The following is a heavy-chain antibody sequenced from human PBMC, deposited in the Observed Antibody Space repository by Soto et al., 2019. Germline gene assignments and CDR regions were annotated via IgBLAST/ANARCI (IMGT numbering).Heavy chain of an antibody. CDR1: DFTFSNAR. D-gene: IGHD1-1*01. CDR3: STGGYPSGLEH. J-gene: IGHJ4*02. V-gene: IGHV3-15*07. Sequence: EVQLVESGGGSVKPGGSLRLSCAVSDFTFSNARMNWVRQAPGKGLEWVGRIKSKVDGGTTAYAAPVKGRFTISRDDSKNMLFLQMNSLKTEDTAVYYCSTGGYPSGLEHWGQGTLVTVSS. CDR2: IKSKVDGGTT.